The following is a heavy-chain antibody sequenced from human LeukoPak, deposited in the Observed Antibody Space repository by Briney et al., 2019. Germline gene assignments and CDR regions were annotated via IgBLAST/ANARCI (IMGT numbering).Heavy chain of an antibody. CDR1: GGSFSGYY. D-gene: IGHD6-6*01. Sequence: NPSETLSLTCAVYGGSFSGYYWSWIRQPPGKGLEWIGEINHSGSTNYNPSLKSRVTISVDTSKNQFSLKLSSVTAADTAVYYCARDVIAARLGRWFDPWGQGTLVTVSS. V-gene: IGHV4-34*01. J-gene: IGHJ5*02. CDR2: INHSGST. CDR3: ARDVIAARLGRWFDP.